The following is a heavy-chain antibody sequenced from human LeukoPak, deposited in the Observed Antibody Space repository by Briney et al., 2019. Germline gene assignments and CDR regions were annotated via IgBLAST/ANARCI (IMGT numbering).Heavy chain of an antibody. CDR3: ARSVAASRDY. D-gene: IGHD2-15*01. Sequence: QPGGSLRLSCAASGFTFDDYTMHWVRQAPGKGLEWVSGINWNGGSTGYADSVKGRFTISRDNAKNSLYLQMNSLRAEDTALYYCARSVAASRDYWGQGTLVTVSS. J-gene: IGHJ4*02. V-gene: IGHV3-20*04. CDR1: GFTFDDYT. CDR2: INWNGGST.